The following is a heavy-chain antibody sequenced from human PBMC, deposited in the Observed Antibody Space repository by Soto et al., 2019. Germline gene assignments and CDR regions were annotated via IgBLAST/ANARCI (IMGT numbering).Heavy chain of an antibody. V-gene: IGHV2-5*01. CDR2: IYWNDDK. D-gene: IGHD3-9*01. CDR3: AHKLRYWDAMDV. CDR1: GFSLTTGGVA. Sequence: QITLKESGPTLVKPTQTLTLTCSFSGFSLTTGGVAVGWIRQPPGKALEWLALIYWNDDKRYSPSLKNRLTVTEDTSKNQVFLTLTNMDPVDTATYYCAHKLRYWDAMDVWGQGTTVTVSS. J-gene: IGHJ6*02.